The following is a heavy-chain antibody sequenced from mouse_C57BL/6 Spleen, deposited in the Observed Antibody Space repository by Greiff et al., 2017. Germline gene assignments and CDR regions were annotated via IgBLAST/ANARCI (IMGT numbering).Heavy chain of an antibody. CDR3: ARQPLSGSGYWFAY. CDR2: IHPNSGST. Sequence: QVQLQQPGAELVKPGASVKLSCKASGYTFTSYCMHWVKQRPGQGLEWIGMIHPNSGSTNYNEKFKSKATVTIDKSSSTAYMQLSSLTSEDYAVYYCARQPLSGSGYWFAYWGQGTLVTVSA. J-gene: IGHJ3*01. D-gene: IGHD1-1*01. V-gene: IGHV1-64*01. CDR1: GYTFTSYC.